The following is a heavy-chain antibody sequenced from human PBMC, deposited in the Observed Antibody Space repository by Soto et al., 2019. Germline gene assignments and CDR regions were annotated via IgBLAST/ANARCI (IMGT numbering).Heavy chain of an antibody. CDR1: GFTFSNYT. V-gene: IGHV3-23*01. D-gene: IGHD6-13*01. CDR3: AKRPLTAAGFDY. Sequence: EVQLLESGGGLVQPGGSLRLSCAASGFTFSNYTMTWVRQAPGKGLEWVSVITGSGGGTYFVDSVKGRFTISRDNSKNTVYLQMNSLRAEDTAVYYCAKRPLTAAGFDYWGQGTLVTVPS. J-gene: IGHJ4*02. CDR2: ITGSGGGT.